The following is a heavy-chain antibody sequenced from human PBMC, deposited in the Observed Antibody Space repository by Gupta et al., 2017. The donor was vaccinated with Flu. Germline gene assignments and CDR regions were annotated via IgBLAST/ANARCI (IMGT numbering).Heavy chain of an antibody. V-gene: IGHV5-51*01. J-gene: IGHJ4*02. D-gene: IGHD2-2*01. CDR3: ARRGYCSSTSCYAFDY. CDR2: IYPGDSDT. Sequence: PGKGLEWMGIIYPGDSDTRYSPSFQGQVTISADKSISTAYLQWSSLKASDTAMYYCARRGYCSSTSCYAFDYWGQGTLVTVSS.